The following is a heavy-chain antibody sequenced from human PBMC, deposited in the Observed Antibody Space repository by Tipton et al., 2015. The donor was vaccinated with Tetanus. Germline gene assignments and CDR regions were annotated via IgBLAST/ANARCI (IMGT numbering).Heavy chain of an antibody. CDR1: GFIFSSYG. J-gene: IGHJ4*02. CDR3: AREADCSGGSCFSGDFDN. CDR2: SWYDGTDK. D-gene: IGHD2-15*01. Sequence: SLRLSCAASGFIFSSYGITWVRQAPGKGLEWVAVSWYDGTDKYYADSVKGRFTISRDNSKNTLYLQMNSIRAEDTAVYYCAREADCSGGSCFSGDFDNWGQGTQVTVSS. V-gene: IGHV3-33*01.